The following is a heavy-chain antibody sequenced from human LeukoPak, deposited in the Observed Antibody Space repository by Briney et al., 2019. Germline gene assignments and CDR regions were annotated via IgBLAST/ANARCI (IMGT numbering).Heavy chain of an antibody. Sequence: PSQTLSLTCTVSGGSISSYYWSWIRQPPGKGLEWIGYIYYSGSTNYNPSLKSRVTMSVDTSKNQFSLKLNSVTAADTAMYYCARDQPGGGLDYWGQGTLVTVSS. CDR3: ARDQPGGGLDY. V-gene: IGHV4-59*12. CDR1: GGSISSYY. CDR2: IYYSGST. J-gene: IGHJ4*02. D-gene: IGHD3-16*01.